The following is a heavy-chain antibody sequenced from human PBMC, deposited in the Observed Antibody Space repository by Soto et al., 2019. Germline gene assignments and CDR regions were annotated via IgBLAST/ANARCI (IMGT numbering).Heavy chain of an antibody. D-gene: IGHD6-6*01. Sequence: ESLKISCKSSGFTFPSYWIHWVRQMPGKGLEWMGSIDPSDSYTKYSPSFQGHVSFSADRTISTAYLQWSSLKPSDSAIYYCAFGGLESSSSLNPYNLFALCGQGSLVTVSS. CDR3: AFGGLESSSSLNPYNLFAL. J-gene: IGHJ5*02. CDR2: IDPSDSYT. V-gene: IGHV5-10-1*01. CDR1: GFTFPSYW.